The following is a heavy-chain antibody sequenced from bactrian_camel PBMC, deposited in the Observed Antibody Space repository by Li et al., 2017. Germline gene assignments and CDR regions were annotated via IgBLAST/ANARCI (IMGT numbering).Heavy chain of an antibody. Sequence: HVQLVESGGGPAQAGGSLKLACELSTALSVSSCMAWFRQAAEKKREVVATLYTGDYKTYYADSVKGRFTISESSAGDTLYLQMDNLKPEDTAAYYCAAEDSDGTCDAICAGGYCNVDWRYGYWGQGTQVTVS. CDR2: LYTGDYKT. D-gene: IGHD2*01. J-gene: IGHJ6*01. CDR1: TALSVSSC. CDR3: AAEDSDGTCDAICAGGYCNVDWRYGY. V-gene: IGHV3S54*01.